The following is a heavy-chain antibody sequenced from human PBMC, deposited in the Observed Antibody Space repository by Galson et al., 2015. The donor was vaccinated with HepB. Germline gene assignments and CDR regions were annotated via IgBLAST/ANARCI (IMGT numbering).Heavy chain of an antibody. CDR1: GFTFSSYA. CDR2: ISGSGGST. D-gene: IGHD3-3*01. CDR3: AKDRRPPKYYDFWSGHYGMDV. Sequence: SLRLSCAASGFTFSSYAMSWVRQAPGKGLEWVSAISGSGGSTYYADSVKGRFTISRDNSKNTLYLQMNSLRAEDTAVYYCAKDRRPPKYYDFWSGHYGMDVWGQGTTVTVSS. J-gene: IGHJ6*02. V-gene: IGHV3-23*01.